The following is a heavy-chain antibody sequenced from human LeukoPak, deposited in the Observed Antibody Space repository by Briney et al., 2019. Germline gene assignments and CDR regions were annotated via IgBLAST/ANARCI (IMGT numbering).Heavy chain of an antibody. V-gene: IGHV1-8*01. Sequence: ASVKVSCKASGYTFTSYDINWVRQATGQGLEWMGWRNPNSGNTGYAQKFQGRVTMTRNTSISTAYMELSSLRSEDTAVYYCARGGYYYDSSGYKRSYFDYWGQGTLVTVSS. CDR3: ARGGYYYDSSGYKRSYFDY. D-gene: IGHD3-22*01. CDR2: RNPNSGNT. CDR1: GYTFTSYD. J-gene: IGHJ4*02.